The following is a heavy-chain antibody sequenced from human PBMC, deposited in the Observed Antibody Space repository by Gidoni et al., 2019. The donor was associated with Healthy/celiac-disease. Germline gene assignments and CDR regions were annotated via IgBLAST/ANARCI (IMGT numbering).Heavy chain of an antibody. CDR2: IYHSGST. Sequence: QVQLQESGPGLVKPSETLSLTCAVSGYSISSGYYWGWIRQPPGKGLEWIGSIYHSGSTYYNPSLKSRVTISVDTSKNQFSLKLSSVTAADTAVYYCARTKGRTFDYWGQGTLVTVSS. V-gene: IGHV4-38-2*01. J-gene: IGHJ4*02. CDR1: GYSISSGYY. CDR3: ARTKGRTFDY.